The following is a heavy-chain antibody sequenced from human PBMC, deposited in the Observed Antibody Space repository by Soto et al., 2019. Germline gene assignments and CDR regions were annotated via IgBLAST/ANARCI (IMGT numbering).Heavy chain of an antibody. Sequence: GGSLRLSCAGSGFAFSNAWINWVRQAPGKGLDWVSTISASGGSTFYADSVKGRFTISRDNSKNTVYLQMNSLRVEDTAVYYCANRNYYAKSGYTYPYFDFWGQGSLVTVSS. CDR3: ANRNYYAKSGYTYPYFDF. V-gene: IGHV3-23*01. CDR1: GFAFSNAW. J-gene: IGHJ4*02. D-gene: IGHD3-22*01. CDR2: ISASGGST.